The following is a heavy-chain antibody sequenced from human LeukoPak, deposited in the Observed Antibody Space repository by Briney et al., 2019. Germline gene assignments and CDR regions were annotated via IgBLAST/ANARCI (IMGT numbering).Heavy chain of an antibody. V-gene: IGHV3-7*01. J-gene: IGHJ5*02. D-gene: IGHD6-13*01. Sequence: PGGSLRLSCAASGFTFSNYWMSWVRQAPEKGLEWVANIKQDGSEKYYVDSVEGRFAISRDNAQNSLYLQMNSLRVEDTAMYYCARWQPGFDPWGQGTLVTVSS. CDR3: ARWQPGFDP. CDR2: IKQDGSEK. CDR1: GFTFSNYW.